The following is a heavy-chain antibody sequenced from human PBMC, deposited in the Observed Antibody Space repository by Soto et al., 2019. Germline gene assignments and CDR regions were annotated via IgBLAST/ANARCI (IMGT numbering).Heavy chain of an antibody. CDR2: IRSKANSYAT. J-gene: IGHJ4*02. V-gene: IGHV3-73*01. CDR1: GFTFSGSA. D-gene: IGHD2-21*02. Sequence: GGSLRLSCAASGFTFSGSAMHWVRQASGKGLEWVGRIRSKANSYATAYAASVKGRFTISRDDSKNTAYLQMNSLKTEDTPVYYCTRPGDYDSDYWGQGTLVTVSS. CDR3: TRPGDYDSDY.